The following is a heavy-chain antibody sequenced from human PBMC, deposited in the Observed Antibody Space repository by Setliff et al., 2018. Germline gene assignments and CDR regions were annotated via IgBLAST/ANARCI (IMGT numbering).Heavy chain of an antibody. V-gene: IGHV4-38-2*01. CDR1: GVSITSGHY. Sequence: ETLSLTCGVSGVSITSGHYWGWIRQSPGKGLEWLATIHQRGRTYYNPSLNSRVTISLDTSKNHFSLKLRSVTAEDSAVYYYASPGRDNLDSPFDAFDIWGQGTKVT. J-gene: IGHJ3*02. CDR2: IHQRGRT. D-gene: IGHD3-3*01. CDR3: ASPGRDNLDSPFDAFDI.